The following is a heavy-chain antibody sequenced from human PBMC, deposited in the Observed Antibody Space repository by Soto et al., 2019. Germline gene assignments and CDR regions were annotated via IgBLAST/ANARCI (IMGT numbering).Heavy chain of an antibody. CDR2: IYYSGST. V-gene: IGHV4-59*08. D-gene: IGHD1-20*01. Sequence: SETLSVTCTVSGGSISGYYWSWIRQPPGKGLEWIGYIYYSGSTNYNPSLKSRVTISVDTSKNQFSLKLSSVTAADTAVYYCARRYGVAYDYWGQGTLVTVSS. CDR1: GGSISGYY. J-gene: IGHJ4*02. CDR3: ARRYGVAYDY.